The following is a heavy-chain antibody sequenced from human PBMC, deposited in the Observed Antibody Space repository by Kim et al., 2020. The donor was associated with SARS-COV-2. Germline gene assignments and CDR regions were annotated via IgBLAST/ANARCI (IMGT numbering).Heavy chain of an antibody. Sequence: SETLSLTCAVSGGSISSGGYSWSWIRQPPGKGLEWIGYIYHSGSTYYNPSLKSRVTISVDRSKNQFSLKLSSVTAADTAVYYCARVVYSGYDWGFDYWGQGTLVTVSS. CDR2: IYHSGST. V-gene: IGHV4-30-2*01. D-gene: IGHD5-12*01. CDR1: GGSISSGGYS. J-gene: IGHJ4*02. CDR3: ARVVYSGYDWGFDY.